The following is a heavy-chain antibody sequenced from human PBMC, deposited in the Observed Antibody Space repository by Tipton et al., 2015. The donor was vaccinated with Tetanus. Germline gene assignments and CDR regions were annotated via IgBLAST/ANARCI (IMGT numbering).Heavy chain of an antibody. J-gene: IGHJ5*02. CDR3: AREKRSSWYPSRPNWFDP. CDR1: GGSFSGYY. Sequence: TLSLTCAVYGGSFSGYYWSWIRQPPGKGLEWIGEINHSGSTNYNPSLKSRVTISVDTSKNQFSLKLSSVTAADPAVYYCAREKRSSWYPSRPNWFDPWGQGTLVTVSS. CDR2: INHSGST. V-gene: IGHV4-34*01. D-gene: IGHD6-13*01.